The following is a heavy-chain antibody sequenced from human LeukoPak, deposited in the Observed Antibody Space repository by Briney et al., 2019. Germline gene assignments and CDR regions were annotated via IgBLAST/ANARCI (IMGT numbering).Heavy chain of an antibody. CDR1: GFTFSNYW. V-gene: IGHV3-74*01. Sequence: QPGGSLRLSCAASGFTFSNYWMDWVRRAPGKGPVWVSRINTDGTTTIYADSVKGRFTISRDNAKNTLYLQMNSLRAEDTAVYYCARVWTALDYWGQGTLVTVSS. CDR2: INTDGTTT. D-gene: IGHD3/OR15-3a*01. J-gene: IGHJ4*02. CDR3: ARVWTALDY.